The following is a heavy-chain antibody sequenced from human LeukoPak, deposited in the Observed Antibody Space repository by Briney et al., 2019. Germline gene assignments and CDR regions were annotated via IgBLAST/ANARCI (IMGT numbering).Heavy chain of an antibody. CDR1: GFTFDDYG. CDR3: ARDLFGELQFDY. CDR2: INWNGGST. Sequence: GGSLRLSCAASGFTFDDYGMSWVRQAPGKGLEWVSGINWNGGSTGCADSVKGRFTISRDNAKNSLYLQMNSLRAEDTALYYCARDLFGELQFDYWGQGTLVTVSS. V-gene: IGHV3-20*04. D-gene: IGHD3-10*02. J-gene: IGHJ4*02.